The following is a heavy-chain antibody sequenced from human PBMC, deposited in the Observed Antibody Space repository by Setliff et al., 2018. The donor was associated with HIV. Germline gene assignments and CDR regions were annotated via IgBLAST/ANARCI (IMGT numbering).Heavy chain of an antibody. CDR1: GYSISSGYY. Sequence: SETLSLTCTVTGYSISSGYYWAWIRQPPGKGLEWIGHIYHAGNTYYNPSLKSRVTISVDASRNQISLRLNSLTAADTALYYCARGTTLNVVPDAFDIWGQGTMVTVS. CDR3: ARGTTLNVVPDAFDI. CDR2: IYHAGNT. V-gene: IGHV4-38-2*02. D-gene: IGHD4-17*01. J-gene: IGHJ3*02.